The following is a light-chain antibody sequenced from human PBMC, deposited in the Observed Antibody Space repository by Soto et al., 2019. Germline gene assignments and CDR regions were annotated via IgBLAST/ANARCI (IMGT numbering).Light chain of an antibody. Sequence: EIVMTQSPATLSSSPGERATLSCRASQSVSSSYLAWYQQKHGLAPRLLIYGASSRATGIPDRFSGSGSGTDFTLTISRLQPEDFAVYYCQQYGSSPRTFGQGTKVEIK. CDR3: QQYGSSPRT. V-gene: IGKV3-20*01. CDR2: GAS. CDR1: QSVSSSY. J-gene: IGKJ1*01.